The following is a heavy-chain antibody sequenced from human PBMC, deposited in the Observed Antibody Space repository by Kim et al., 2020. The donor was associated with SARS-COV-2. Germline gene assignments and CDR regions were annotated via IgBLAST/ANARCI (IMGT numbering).Heavy chain of an antibody. CDR3: ARAGYSSSWYQNDYYYYGMDG. V-gene: IGHV4-39*07. CDR2: IYYSGST. D-gene: IGHD6-13*01. J-gene: IGHJ6*02. CDR1: GGSISSSSYY. Sequence: SETLSLTCTVSGGSISSSSYYWGWIRQPPGKGLEWIGSIYYSGSTYYNPSLKSRVTISVDTSKNQFSLKLSSVTAAATAVYYCARAGYSSSWYQNDYYYYGMDGWGQGTTVTVSS.